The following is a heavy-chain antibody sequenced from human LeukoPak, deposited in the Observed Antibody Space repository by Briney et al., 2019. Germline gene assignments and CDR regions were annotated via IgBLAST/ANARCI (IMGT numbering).Heavy chain of an antibody. V-gene: IGHV4-59*12. Sequence: PSETLSLTCTVSGGSISSYYWSWIRQPPGKGLEWIGYIYYSGSTNYNPSLKSRVTISVDTSKNQFSLKLTSVTAADTAVYYCAREGPAYCGGDCYWFDPWGQGTLVTVSS. CDR1: GGSISSYY. D-gene: IGHD2-21*02. CDR2: IYYSGST. J-gene: IGHJ5*02. CDR3: AREGPAYCGGDCYWFDP.